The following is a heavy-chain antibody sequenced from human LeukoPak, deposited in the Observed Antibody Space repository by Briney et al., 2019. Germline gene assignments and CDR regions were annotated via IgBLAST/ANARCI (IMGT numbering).Heavy chain of an antibody. D-gene: IGHD3-10*01. Sequence: GGSLRLSCAASGFTFSSYGMHWVRQAPGKGLEWVAVISYDGSNKYYADSVKGRFTISRDNSKNTLYLQMNSLRAEDTAVYYCGRFGELLGVDYWGQGTLVTVSS. CDR1: GFTFSSYG. CDR3: GRFGELLGVDY. J-gene: IGHJ4*02. CDR2: ISYDGSNK. V-gene: IGHV3-30*03.